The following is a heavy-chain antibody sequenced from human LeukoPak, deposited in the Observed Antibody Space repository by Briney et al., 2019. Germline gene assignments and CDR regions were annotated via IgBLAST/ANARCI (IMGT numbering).Heavy chain of an antibody. CDR2: IYYSGST. Sequence: SETLSLTCTVSGGSISSYYWSWIRQPPGKGLEWIGYIYYSGSTNYNPSLKSRATISVDTSKNQFSLELSSVTAADTAVYYCARVSYGDYEYYFDYWGQGTLVTVSS. CDR1: GGSISSYY. D-gene: IGHD4-17*01. CDR3: ARVSYGDYEYYFDY. J-gene: IGHJ4*02. V-gene: IGHV4-59*01.